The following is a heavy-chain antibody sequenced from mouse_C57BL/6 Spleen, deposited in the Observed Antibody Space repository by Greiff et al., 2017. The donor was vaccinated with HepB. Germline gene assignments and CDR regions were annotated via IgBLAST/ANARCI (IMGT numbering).Heavy chain of an antibody. J-gene: IGHJ2*01. V-gene: IGHV5-4*03. CDR1: GFTFSSYA. Sequence: EVMLVESGGGLVKPGGSLKLSCAASGFTFSSYAMSWVRQTPAKRLEWVATISDGGSYTYYPDNVKGRFTISRDNAKNNLYLQMSHLKSEDTAMYYCARYNWDRYFDYWGQGTTRTVSS. CDR3: ARYNWDRYFDY. D-gene: IGHD4-1*01. CDR2: ISDGGSYT.